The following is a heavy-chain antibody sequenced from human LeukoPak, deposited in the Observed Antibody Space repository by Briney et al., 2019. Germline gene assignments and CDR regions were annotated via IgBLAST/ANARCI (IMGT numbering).Heavy chain of an antibody. CDR1: GFSFSNDA. CDR2: ISSSGSTI. V-gene: IGHV3-48*03. CDR3: ARDFSEDYGDYLDGGLDY. D-gene: IGHD4-17*01. Sequence: PGGSLRLSCAASGFSFSNDAMNWVRQAPGKGLEWVSYISSSGSTIYYADSVKGRFTISRDNAKNSLYLQMNSLRAEDTAVYYCARDFSEDYGDYLDGGLDYWGQGTLVTVSS. J-gene: IGHJ4*02.